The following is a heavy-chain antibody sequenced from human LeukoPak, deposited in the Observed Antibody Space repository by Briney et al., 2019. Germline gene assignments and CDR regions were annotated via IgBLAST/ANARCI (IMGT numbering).Heavy chain of an antibody. J-gene: IGHJ6*03. Sequence: PGGSLRLSCAASGFTFSNYWMHWVRQAPGKGLVWVSRIHSDGSSTNYADSVKGRFTISRDNAKNTLYLQMNSLRAEDTAVYYCARGVKALLWFGELDKRYYYYMDVWGKGTTVTVSS. D-gene: IGHD3-10*01. CDR3: ARGVKALLWFGELDKRYYYYMDV. CDR1: GFTFSNYW. CDR2: IHSDGSST. V-gene: IGHV3-74*01.